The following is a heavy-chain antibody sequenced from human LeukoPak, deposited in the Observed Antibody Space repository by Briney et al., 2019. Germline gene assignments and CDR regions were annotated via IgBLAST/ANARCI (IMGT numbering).Heavy chain of an antibody. J-gene: IGHJ4*02. CDR1: GGTFSSYA. D-gene: IGHD5-24*01. CDR2: ISAYNGNT. Sequence: ASVKVSCKASGGTFSSYAISWVRQAPGQGLEWMGWISAYNGNTNYAQKLQGRVTMTTDTSTSTAYMELRSLRSDDTAVYYCARDSPGRRDGYKWGQGTLVTVSS. V-gene: IGHV1-18*01. CDR3: ARDSPGRRDGYK.